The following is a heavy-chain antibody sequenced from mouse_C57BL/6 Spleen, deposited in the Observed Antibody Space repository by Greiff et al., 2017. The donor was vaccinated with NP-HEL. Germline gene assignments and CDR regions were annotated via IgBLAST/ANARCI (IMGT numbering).Heavy chain of an antibody. CDR3: ARKYLGGDAMDY. CDR2: ISSGSSTI. V-gene: IGHV5-17*01. CDR1: GFTFSDYG. D-gene: IGHD5-1*01. J-gene: IGHJ4*01. Sequence: EVKLMESGGGLVKPGGSLKLSCAASGFTFSDYGMHWVRQAPEKGLEWVAYISSGSSTIYYADTVKGRFTISRDNAKNTLFLQMTSLRSEDTAMYYCARKYLGGDAMDYWGQGTSVTVSS.